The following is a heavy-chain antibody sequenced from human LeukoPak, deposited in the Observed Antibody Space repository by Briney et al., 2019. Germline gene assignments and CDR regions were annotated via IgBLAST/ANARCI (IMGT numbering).Heavy chain of an antibody. D-gene: IGHD3-9*01. V-gene: IGHV4-39*01. J-gene: IGHJ6*03. Sequence: PSETLSLTCTVSGGSISSSSYYWGWIRQPPGKGLEWIGSIYYSGSTYYNPSLKSRVTISVDTSKNQFSLKLSSVTAADTAVYYCARHRLTNLRYFDWLPPQERYYYYMDVWGKGTTVTISS. CDR3: ARHRLTNLRYFDWLPPQERYYYYMDV. CDR1: GGSISSSSYY. CDR2: IYYSGST.